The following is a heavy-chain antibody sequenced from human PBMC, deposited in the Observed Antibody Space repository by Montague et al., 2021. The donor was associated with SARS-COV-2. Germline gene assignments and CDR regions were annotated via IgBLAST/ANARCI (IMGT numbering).Heavy chain of an antibody. CDR2: VHHSGST. CDR3: ARGPLGSTMIVVVMTAIDYCLDY. D-gene: IGHD3-22*01. V-gene: IGHV4-34*01. Sequence: SETLSLTCTVYGGSFSGYYWSCIRQPPGRGLEWIGEVHHSGSTNYNPSLQSRLTISVETYKNQFSMKLSSVTAADTAVYYCARGPLGSTMIVVVMTAIDYCLDYWGQGTLVTVSS. J-gene: IGHJ4*02. CDR1: GGSFSGYY.